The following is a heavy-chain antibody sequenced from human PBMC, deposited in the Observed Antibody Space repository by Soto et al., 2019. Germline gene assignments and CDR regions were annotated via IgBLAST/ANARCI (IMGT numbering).Heavy chain of an antibody. CDR2: IYYSGST. CDR1: GGSVSSGSYY. V-gene: IGHV4-61*01. Sequence: SETLSLTCTVSGGSVSSGSYYWSWIRQPPGKGLEWIGYIYYSGSTNYNPSLKSRVTISVDTSKNQFSLKLSSVTAADTAVYYCARGRGGVVITFRVGVPDYWYFDLWGRGTLVTVSS. J-gene: IGHJ2*01. D-gene: IGHD3-22*01. CDR3: ARGRGGVVITFRVGVPDYWYFDL.